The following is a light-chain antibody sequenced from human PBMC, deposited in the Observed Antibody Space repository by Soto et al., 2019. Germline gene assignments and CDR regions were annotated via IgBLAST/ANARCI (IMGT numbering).Light chain of an antibody. Sequence: LSKSAGALSLSQGERAALSGRASQSVSSSYLAWYQQKPGQAPRLLIHRTSNRATGIPDRFSGSGSGTDFTLTISRLEPEDFAVYWCQQYDSSPRTFGQGTKVDIK. CDR2: RTS. CDR3: QQYDSSPRT. V-gene: IGKV3-20*01. J-gene: IGKJ1*01. CDR1: QSVSSSY.